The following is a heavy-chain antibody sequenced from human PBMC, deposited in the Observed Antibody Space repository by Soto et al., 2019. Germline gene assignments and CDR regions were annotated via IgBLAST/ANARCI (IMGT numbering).Heavy chain of an antibody. CDR3: ARVLYYYDSSGCYHSDYYGMDV. D-gene: IGHD3-22*01. V-gene: IGHV1-69*02. Sequence: SVKVSCKASGGTFSSYTISWVRQAPGQGLEWMGRIIPILGIANYAQKFQGRVTITADKSTSTAYMELSSLRSEDTAVYYCARVLYYYDSSGCYHSDYYGMDVWGRG. CDR2: IIPILGIA. J-gene: IGHJ6*02. CDR1: GGTFSSYT.